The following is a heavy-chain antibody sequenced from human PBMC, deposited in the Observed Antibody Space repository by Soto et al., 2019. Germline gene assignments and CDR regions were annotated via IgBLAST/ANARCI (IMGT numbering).Heavy chain of an antibody. J-gene: IGHJ4*02. CDR1: GYTFTSYA. CDR3: ARGGESSSWYLVY. CDR2: INAGNGNT. D-gene: IGHD6-13*01. Sequence: EASVKVSCKASGYTFTSYAMHWVRQAPGQRLEWMGWINAGNGNTKYSQKFQGRVTITRDTSASTAYMELSSLRSEDTAVYYCARGGESSSWYLVYWGQGTLVTVSS. V-gene: IGHV1-3*01.